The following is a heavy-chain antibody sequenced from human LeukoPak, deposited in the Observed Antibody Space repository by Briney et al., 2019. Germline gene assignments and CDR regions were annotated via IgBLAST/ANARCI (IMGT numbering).Heavy chain of an antibody. D-gene: IGHD5-24*01. CDR1: GYSISSGYY. J-gene: IGHJ4*02. Sequence: PSETLSLTCAVSGYSISSGYYWGWIRQPPGKGLEWIGSIYHSGSTYYNPSLKSRVTISVDTSKNQFSLKLSSVTAADTAVYYCATDRDGYNYDWGQGTLVTVSS. CDR3: ATDRDGYNYD. CDR2: IYHSGST. V-gene: IGHV4-38-2*01.